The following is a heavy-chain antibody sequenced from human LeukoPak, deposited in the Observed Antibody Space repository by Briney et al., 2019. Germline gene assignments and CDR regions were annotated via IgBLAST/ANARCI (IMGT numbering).Heavy chain of an antibody. Sequence: GGSLRLSCSASGFTFSSYGMSWVRQAPGKGLEWVSAISGSGGSTYYADSVKGRFTISRDNSKNTLYLQMNSLRAEDTAVYYCAKVSDSSGYYFDYWGQGTLVTVSS. V-gene: IGHV3-23*01. CDR3: AKVSDSSGYYFDY. D-gene: IGHD3-22*01. J-gene: IGHJ4*02. CDR2: ISGSGGST. CDR1: GFTFSSYG.